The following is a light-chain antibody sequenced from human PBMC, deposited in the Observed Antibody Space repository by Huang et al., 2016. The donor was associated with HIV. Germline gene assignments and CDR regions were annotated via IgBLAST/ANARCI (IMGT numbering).Light chain of an antibody. V-gene: IGKV3-15*01. CDR2: GAS. Sequence: EIVMTQSPATLSVSPGVRATLSCRASQSVSTNLAWYRQKPGQAPCLLIFGASTRATGIPARFSGGGSGTEFTLTISSLQSEDFAIYYCQQYDNWPITFGPGTRVDFK. CDR3: QQYDNWPIT. J-gene: IGKJ3*01. CDR1: QSVSTN.